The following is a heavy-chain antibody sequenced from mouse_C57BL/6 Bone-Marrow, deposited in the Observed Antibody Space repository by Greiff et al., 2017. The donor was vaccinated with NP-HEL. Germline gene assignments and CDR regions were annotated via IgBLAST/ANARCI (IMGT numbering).Heavy chain of an antibody. J-gene: IGHJ4*01. D-gene: IGHD2-2*01. CDR2: IWWDDDK. CDR1: GFSLSTFGMG. V-gene: IGHV8-8*01. Sequence: VQLQQSGPGILQPSQTLSLTCSFSGFSLSTFGMGVGWIRQPSGKGLEWLAHIWWDDDKYYNPALKSRLTISKDTSKNQVFLKIANVDTADTATYYCARILWLPFYYAMDYWGQGTSVTVSS. CDR3: ARILWLPFYYAMDY.